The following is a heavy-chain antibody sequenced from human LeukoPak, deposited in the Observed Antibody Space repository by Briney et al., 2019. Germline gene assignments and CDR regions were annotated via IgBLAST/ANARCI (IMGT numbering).Heavy chain of an antibody. V-gene: IGHV1-69*13. Sequence: SVKVSCKASGGTFSSYAISWVRQAPGQGLEWMGGIIPIFGTANYAQKFQGRVTITADESTSTAYMELGSLRSEDTAVYYCARVKRGYCSSTSCSSWFDPWGQGTLVTVSS. J-gene: IGHJ5*02. CDR3: ARVKRGYCSSTSCSSWFDP. D-gene: IGHD2-2*01. CDR2: IIPIFGTA. CDR1: GGTFSSYA.